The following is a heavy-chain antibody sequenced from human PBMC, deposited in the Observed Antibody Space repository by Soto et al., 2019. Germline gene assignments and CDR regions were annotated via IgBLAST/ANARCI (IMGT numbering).Heavy chain of an antibody. V-gene: IGHV3-23*01. Sequence: EVQILESGGGLVQPGGSLRLSCAASGFPFSNYAMAWVRQAPGKGLEWVSAISGTTGHAFYADSVKDRFTISRDNSKHTLYLQMDSLRAEDTAVYHCARAPSEYIWGSYWRYYEYWGQGTLVTVSS. CDR1: GFPFSNYA. CDR3: ARAPSEYIWGSYWRYYEY. CDR2: ISGTTGHA. D-gene: IGHD3-16*01. J-gene: IGHJ4*02.